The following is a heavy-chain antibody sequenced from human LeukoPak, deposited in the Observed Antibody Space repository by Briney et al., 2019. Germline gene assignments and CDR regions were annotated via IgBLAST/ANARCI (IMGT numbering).Heavy chain of an antibody. D-gene: IGHD2-15*01. CDR1: GFTFSSYW. J-gene: IGHJ4*02. Sequence: GGSLRLSCAASGFTFSSYWMHWVRQAPGKGLVWVSRIKTDGSSTSYADSVKGRFTISRDNSKNTLFLQMNSLRAEDTAVYYCARDRESSSKGHFDYWGQGTLVTVSS. CDR3: ARDRESSSKGHFDY. V-gene: IGHV3-74*01. CDR2: IKTDGSST.